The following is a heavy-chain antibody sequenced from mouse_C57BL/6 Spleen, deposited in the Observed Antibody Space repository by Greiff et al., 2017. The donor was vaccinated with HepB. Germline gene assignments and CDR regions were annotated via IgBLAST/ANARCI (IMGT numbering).Heavy chain of an antibody. CDR1: GYSFTGYY. Sequence: VQLQQSGPELVKPGASVKISCKASGYSFTGYYMNWVKQSPEKSLEWIGEINPSTGGTTYNQKFKAKATLTVDKSSSTAYMQLKGLTSEDSAVYYCAGDGYGWGQGTTLTVSS. D-gene: IGHD2-3*01. CDR3: AGDGYG. CDR2: INPSTGGT. V-gene: IGHV1-42*01. J-gene: IGHJ2*01.